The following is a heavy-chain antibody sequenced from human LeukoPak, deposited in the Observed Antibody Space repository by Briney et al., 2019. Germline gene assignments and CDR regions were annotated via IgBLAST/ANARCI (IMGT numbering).Heavy chain of an antibody. V-gene: IGHV3-21*01. CDR1: GFTFSSYS. CDR3: ARDEAYCGGDCYDY. CDR2: ISSSSSHI. Sequence: GGSLRLSCAASGFTFSSYSMNWVRQAPGKGLEWVSSISSSSSHIYYADSVKGRFTSSTDKAKNSLYLQMNSLRAEDTAVYYCARDEAYCGGDCYDYWGQGTLVTVSS. J-gene: IGHJ4*02. D-gene: IGHD2-21*01.